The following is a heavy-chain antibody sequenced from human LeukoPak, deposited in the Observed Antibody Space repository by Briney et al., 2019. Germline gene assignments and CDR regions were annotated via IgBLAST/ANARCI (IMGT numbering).Heavy chain of an antibody. D-gene: IGHD3-9*01. J-gene: IGHJ4*02. CDR1: GFTFDDYA. V-gene: IGHV3-9*03. CDR2: ISWNSGSI. CDR3: AKGPPRLTGYYSYYFDY. Sequence: PGRSLRLSCAASGFTFDDYAMHWVRQAPGKGLEWVSGISWNSGSIGYADSVKGRFTISRDNAKNSLYLQMNSLRAEDMALYYCAKGPPRLTGYYSYYFDYWGQGTLVTVSS.